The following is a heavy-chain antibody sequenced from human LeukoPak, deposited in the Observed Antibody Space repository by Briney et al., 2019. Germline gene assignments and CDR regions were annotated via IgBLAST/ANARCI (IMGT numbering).Heavy chain of an antibody. Sequence: ASVKVSCKASGYTFTSYGISWVRQAPGQGLEWMGWISAYNGNTNYAQKFQGRVTMTRDTSISTAYMELSRLRSDDTAVYYCAREDDSSGYRPSNFDYWGQGTLVTVSS. V-gene: IGHV1-18*01. CDR1: GYTFTSYG. D-gene: IGHD3-22*01. J-gene: IGHJ4*02. CDR3: AREDDSSGYRPSNFDY. CDR2: ISAYNGNT.